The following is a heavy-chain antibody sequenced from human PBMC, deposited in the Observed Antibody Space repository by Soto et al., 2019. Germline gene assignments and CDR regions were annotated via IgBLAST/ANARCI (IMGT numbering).Heavy chain of an antibody. V-gene: IGHV1-46*01. CDR1: GYMFTSYF. Sequence: QGHLVQSGAEVKRPGALVRASCESSGYMFTSYFIHWVRQAPGQGLEWVGVINPSDGTKTYAQKLQARITMTRDTSTTTVDMELSSLRSEDTAVYYCARDKDSSARPRAEFDYWGQGTLITVSS. CDR2: INPSDGTK. CDR3: ARDKDSSARPRAEFDY. D-gene: IGHD6-19*01. J-gene: IGHJ4*02.